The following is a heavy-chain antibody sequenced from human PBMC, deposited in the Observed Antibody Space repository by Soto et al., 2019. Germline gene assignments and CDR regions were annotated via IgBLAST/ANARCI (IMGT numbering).Heavy chain of an antibody. J-gene: IGHJ4*02. V-gene: IGHV1-8*01. CDR1: GYTITTYN. Sequence: QVQLVQSGAEVKKPGASVKVSCKASGYTITTYNINWVRQAPGQGLEWMGWMNPNTGDTVSTEKFEGRVSMTRDISEATAYMELSSLTSDNTGVYYCARQGSQYGSGNYLHWGQGTLVTVSS. CDR3: ARQGSQYGSGNYLH. CDR2: MNPNTGDT. D-gene: IGHD3-10*01.